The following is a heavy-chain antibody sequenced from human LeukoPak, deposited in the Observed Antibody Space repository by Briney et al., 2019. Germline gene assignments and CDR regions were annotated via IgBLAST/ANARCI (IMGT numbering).Heavy chain of an antibody. CDR3: AKEGSSSWYATSRRGPYDY. D-gene: IGHD6-13*01. CDR1: GFTFSSYA. Sequence: HAGGSLRLSCAASGFTFSSYAMSWVRQAPGKGLEWVSAISGSGGSTYYADSVKGRFTISRDNSKNTLYLQMNSLRAEDTAVYYCAKEGSSSWYATSRRGPYDYWGQGTLVTVSS. CDR2: ISGSGGST. J-gene: IGHJ4*02. V-gene: IGHV3-23*01.